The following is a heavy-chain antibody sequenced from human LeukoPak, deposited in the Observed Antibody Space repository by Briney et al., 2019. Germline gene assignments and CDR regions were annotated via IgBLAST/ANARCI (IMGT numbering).Heavy chain of an antibody. CDR3: ARELRTFYS. Sequence: GGSLRLSCAASGFTFSSYWMSCDRQARGKGLDWVANIKNNGDDLNYVDSVEGRFTISRDNAKNSLYLQMTSLRAEHTGVYYFARELRTFYSWGQGTLVTVSS. V-gene: IGHV3-7*01. CDR1: GFTFSSYW. CDR2: IKNNGDDL. J-gene: IGHJ4*02. D-gene: IGHD3-16*01.